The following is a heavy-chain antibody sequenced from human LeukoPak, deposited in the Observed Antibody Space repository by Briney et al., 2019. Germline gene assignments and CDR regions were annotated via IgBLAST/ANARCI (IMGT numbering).Heavy chain of an antibody. CDR3: ARDSLHYGDYGCFDY. V-gene: IGHV1-18*01. J-gene: IGHJ4*02. CDR1: GYTFTSYG. CDR2: XSAYNGNT. Sequence: ASVXXXXXXSGYTFTSYGXXWVRQAXGQGLEXXXXXSAYNGNTNYAQKLQGRVTMTTDTSTSTAYMELRSLRSDDTAVYYCARDSLHYGDYGCFDYWGQGTLVTVSS. D-gene: IGHD4-17*01.